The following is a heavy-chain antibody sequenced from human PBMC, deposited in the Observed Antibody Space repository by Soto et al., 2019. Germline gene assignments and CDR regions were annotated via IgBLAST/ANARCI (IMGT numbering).Heavy chain of an antibody. CDR3: ARVSSVVGGSGYYSGMDV. CDR2: IIPIFGTA. V-gene: IGHV1-69*01. J-gene: IGHJ6*02. D-gene: IGHD2-15*01. CDR1: GGTFSSYA. Sequence: QVQLVQSGAEVKKPGSSVKVSCKASGGTFSSYAISWVRQAPGQGLEWMGGIIPIFGTANYAQKFQGRVTITADESTSTAYMELSSLRSEDTAVYYCARVSSVVGGSGYYSGMDVWRQGTTVTVPS.